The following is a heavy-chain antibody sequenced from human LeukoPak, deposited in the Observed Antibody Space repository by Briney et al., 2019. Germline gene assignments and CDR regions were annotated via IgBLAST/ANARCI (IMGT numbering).Heavy chain of an antibody. CDR1: GVSFSGYY. J-gene: IGHJ5*02. Sequence: SETLSLTCAVYGVSFSGYYWSWIRQPPGKGLEWIGEINHSGSTNYNPSLKSRVTISVDTSKNQFSLKLSSVTAADTAVYYCAVVVVADSGYWFDPWGQGTLVTVSS. V-gene: IGHV4-34*01. CDR3: AVVVVADSGYWFDP. D-gene: IGHD2-15*01. CDR2: INHSGST.